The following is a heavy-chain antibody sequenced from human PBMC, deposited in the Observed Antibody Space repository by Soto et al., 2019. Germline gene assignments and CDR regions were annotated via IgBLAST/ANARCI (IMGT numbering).Heavy chain of an antibody. V-gene: IGHV4-34*01. Sequence: SETLSLTCAVYGGSFSGYYWSRIRQPPGKGLEWIGEINHSGSTNYNPSLKSRVTISVDTSKNQFSLKLSSVTAADTAVYYCARERYYYGMDVWGQGTTVTVSS. CDR3: ARERYYYGMDV. CDR2: INHSGST. CDR1: GGSFSGYY. D-gene: IGHD6-25*01. J-gene: IGHJ6*02.